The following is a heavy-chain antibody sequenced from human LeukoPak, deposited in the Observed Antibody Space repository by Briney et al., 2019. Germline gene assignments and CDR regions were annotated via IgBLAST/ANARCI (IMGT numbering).Heavy chain of an antibody. V-gene: IGHV4-34*01. D-gene: IGHD3-22*01. CDR2: INHSGST. CDR3: ASNYYGSPMGC. CDR1: GGSFSGYY. Sequence: SETLSLTCAVYGGSFSGYYWSWIRQPPGKGLEWIGEINHSGSTNYNPSLKSRVTISVDTSKNQFSLKLSSVTAADTAVYYCASNYYGSPMGCWGQGTLVTVSS. J-gene: IGHJ4*02.